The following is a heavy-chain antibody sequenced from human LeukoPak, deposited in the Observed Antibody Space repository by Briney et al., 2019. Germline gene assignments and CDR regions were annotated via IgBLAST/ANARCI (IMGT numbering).Heavy chain of an antibody. CDR3: ARHAYSNYLLDY. V-gene: IGHV4-38-2*01. Sequence: PSETLSLTCAVSGHSISSGYYWGWIRPPPGKGLEWIGSIYHSGSTYYNPSLKSRVTISVDTSKNQFSLKLSSVTAADTAVYYCARHAYSNYLLDYWGQGTLVTVSS. J-gene: IGHJ4*02. CDR1: GHSISSGYY. D-gene: IGHD4-11*01. CDR2: IYHSGST.